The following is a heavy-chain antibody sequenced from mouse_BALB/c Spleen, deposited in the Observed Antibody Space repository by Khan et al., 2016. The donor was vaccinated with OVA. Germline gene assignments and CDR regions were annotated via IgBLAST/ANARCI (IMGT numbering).Heavy chain of an antibody. CDR1: GYTFTSYT. D-gene: IGHD2-14*01. V-gene: IGHV1-4*01. CDR3: ARDGAYYRNDGWFDY. CDR2: INPSSGYT. J-gene: IGHJ3*01. Sequence: QVQLQQSGAELARPGASVKMSCKASGYTFTSYTIHWIKQRPGQGLEWIGYINPSSGYTNYNQKFKDKATLTADTSSTTAYLQQSSLTSDDSAVYYCARDGAYYRNDGWFDYWGQGTLVTVSA.